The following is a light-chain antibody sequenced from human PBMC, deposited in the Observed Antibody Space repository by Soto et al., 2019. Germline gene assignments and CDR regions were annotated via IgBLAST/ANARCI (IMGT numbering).Light chain of an antibody. CDR1: QDISRR. V-gene: IGKV1D-12*01. J-gene: IGKJ5*01. CDR3: QQADTFPIT. Sequence: DIQMTQSPSSVSASVGDRVTITCRANQDISRRLAWYQQKPGKAPNLLIYGASSLQSGVPSRFSGSGSGTDFTLTITSLQPEDFATYYCQQADTFPITFGQGTRLEIK. CDR2: GAS.